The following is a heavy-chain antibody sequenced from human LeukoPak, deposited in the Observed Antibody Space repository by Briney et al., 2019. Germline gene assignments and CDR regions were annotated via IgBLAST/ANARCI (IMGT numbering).Heavy chain of an antibody. J-gene: IGHJ6*03. Sequence: GASVKVSCKASGYTFTSYDINWVRQAPGQGLEWMGWMNPNSGNTGYAQKFQGRVTITRNTSISTAYMELSSLRSEDTAVYYCARVARVVAATGYYYYMDVWGKGTTVTVSS. V-gene: IGHV1-8*03. D-gene: IGHD2-15*01. CDR2: MNPNSGNT. CDR1: GYTFTSYD. CDR3: ARVARVVAATGYYYYMDV.